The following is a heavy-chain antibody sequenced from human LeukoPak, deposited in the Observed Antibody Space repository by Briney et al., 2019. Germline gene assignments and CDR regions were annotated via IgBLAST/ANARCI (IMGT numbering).Heavy chain of an antibody. J-gene: IGHJ4*02. D-gene: IGHD2-2*01. Sequence: GGSLRLSCAASGFTFSSYGMHWVRQAPGKGPEWVAVISYDGSNKYYADSVKGRFTISRDNSKNTLYLQMNSLRAEDTAVYYCAKDFSAARSSFYWGQGTLVTVSS. V-gene: IGHV3-30*18. CDR2: ISYDGSNK. CDR1: GFTFSSYG. CDR3: AKDFSAARSSFY.